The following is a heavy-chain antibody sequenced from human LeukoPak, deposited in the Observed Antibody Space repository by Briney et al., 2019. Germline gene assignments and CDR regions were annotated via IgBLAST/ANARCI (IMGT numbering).Heavy chain of an antibody. J-gene: IGHJ4*02. CDR1: GYTFTGYC. CDR3: ARVKSMVRGVPLGFDY. Sequence: ASVKVSCKASGYTFTGYCMHWVRQASGQGLEWMGWINPNSGGTNYAQKFQGRVTMTRDTSISTAYMELSRLRSDDTAVYYCARVKSMVRGVPLGFDYWGQGTLVTVSS. V-gene: IGHV1-2*02. CDR2: INPNSGGT. D-gene: IGHD3-10*01.